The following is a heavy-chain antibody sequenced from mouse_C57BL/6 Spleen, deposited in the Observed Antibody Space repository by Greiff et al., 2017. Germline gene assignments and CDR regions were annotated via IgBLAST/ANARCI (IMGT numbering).Heavy chain of an antibody. CDR2: ISDGGSYT. Sequence: EVHLVESGGGLVKPGGSLKLSCAASGFTFSSYAMSWVRQTPEKRLEWVATISDGGSYTYYPDNVKGRFTISRDNAKNNLYLQMSHLKSEDTAMYYCARMVTADYYAMDYWGQGTSVTVSS. J-gene: IGHJ4*01. CDR3: ARMVTADYYAMDY. CDR1: GFTFSSYA. D-gene: IGHD2-2*01. V-gene: IGHV5-4*01.